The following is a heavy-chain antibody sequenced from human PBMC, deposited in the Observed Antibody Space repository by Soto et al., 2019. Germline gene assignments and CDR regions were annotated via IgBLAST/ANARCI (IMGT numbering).Heavy chain of an antibody. D-gene: IGHD1-26*01. J-gene: IGHJ6*02. CDR3: ARPRVLGPTGYYYGLDV. V-gene: IGHV1-3*01. CDR1: GYTFTSYA. Sequence: GASVKVSCKASGYTFTSYAMHWVRQAPGQRLEWMGWINAGNGNTKYSQKFQGRVTMTTDTSTSTAYMELRSLRSDDTAVYYCARPRVLGPTGYYYGLDVWGQGTTVTVSS. CDR2: INAGNGNT.